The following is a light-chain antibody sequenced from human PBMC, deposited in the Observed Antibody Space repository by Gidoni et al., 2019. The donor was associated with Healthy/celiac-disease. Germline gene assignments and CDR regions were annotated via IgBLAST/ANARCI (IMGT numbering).Light chain of an antibody. V-gene: IGKV3-15*01. CDR2: GAS. CDR3: QQYNNWPQGT. J-gene: IGKJ1*01. CDR1: QSVGSN. Sequence: EIVMTQSPATLSVSPGERATLSCRASQSVGSNLAWYQQKPGQAPRLLIYGASTRATGIPARFSGSGSGTEFTLTISSLQSEDFAVYYCQQYNNWPQGTFGQGTKVEIK.